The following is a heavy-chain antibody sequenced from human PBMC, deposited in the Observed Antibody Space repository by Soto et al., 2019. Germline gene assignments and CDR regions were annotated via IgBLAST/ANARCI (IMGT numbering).Heavy chain of an antibody. Sequence: SETLSLTCTVSGGSISNYYWSWIRQSPEKGLEWIGYNYHSGTTNYNPSLKSRVTISVDTSKNQFSLRLTSVTAADTAIYYCVREAYIGYGHAIDYWGQGTLVTVSS. CDR1: GGSISNYY. D-gene: IGHD5-12*01. V-gene: IGHV4-59*01. CDR2: NYHSGTT. J-gene: IGHJ4*02. CDR3: VREAYIGYGHAIDY.